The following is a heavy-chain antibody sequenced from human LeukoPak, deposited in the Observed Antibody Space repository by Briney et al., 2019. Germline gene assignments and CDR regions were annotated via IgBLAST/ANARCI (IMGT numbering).Heavy chain of an antibody. CDR2: IRQDGRVQ. CDR3: AKTRGYCSGGACYSDY. CDR1: GFPFSSYW. Sequence: GGSLRLSCAASGFPFSSYWMSWVRQAPGKGLEWVANIRQDGRVQNYVDSVKGRFTISRDNAKNSLYLQMSSLRAEDTAVYYCAKTRGYCSGGACYSDYWGQGTLVTVSS. D-gene: IGHD2-15*01. J-gene: IGHJ4*02. V-gene: IGHV3-7*01.